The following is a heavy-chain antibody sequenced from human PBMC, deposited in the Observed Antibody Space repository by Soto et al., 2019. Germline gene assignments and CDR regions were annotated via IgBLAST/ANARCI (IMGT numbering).Heavy chain of an antibody. D-gene: IGHD2-15*01. CDR1: GFPFNHYA. CDR2: IIANGGT. J-gene: IGHJ4*02. V-gene: IGHV3-23*01. CDR3: AKDYTVAADPSSVILFDY. Sequence: GSLRLSCAASGFPFNHYAMSWVRQAPGKGLEWVSIIIANGGTFYADSVKGRFTISRDNSKNTVYLQMSSLRVEDTAIYYCAKDYTVAADPSSVILFDYWGQGALVTVSS.